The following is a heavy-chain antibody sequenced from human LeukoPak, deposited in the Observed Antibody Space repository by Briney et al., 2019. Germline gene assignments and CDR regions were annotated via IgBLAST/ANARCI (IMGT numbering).Heavy chain of an antibody. D-gene: IGHD2-2*01. CDR2: INPSDGGT. CDR1: GYTFTSYY. CDR3: ATSIVVVPAALLSDAFDI. J-gene: IGHJ3*02. V-gene: IGHV1-46*01. Sequence: ASVKVSCKASGYTFTSYYMHWVRHPPGQGLEWGGIINPSDGGTTYAQKFQGRVTMTRDMSTSTAYMELSSLRSEDTAVYYCATSIVVVPAALLSDAFDIWGQGTMVTVSS.